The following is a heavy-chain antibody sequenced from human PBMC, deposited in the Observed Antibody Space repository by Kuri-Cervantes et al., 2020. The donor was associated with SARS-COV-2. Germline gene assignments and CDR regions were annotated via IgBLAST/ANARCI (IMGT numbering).Heavy chain of an antibody. CDR2: INHSGST. D-gene: IGHD1-1*01. V-gene: IGHV4-34*01. CDR1: GGSFSGYY. J-gene: IGHJ4*02. Sequence: SQTLSLTCAVYGGSFSGYYWSWIRQPPGKGLEWIGEINHSGSTNYNPSLKSRVTISGDTSKNQFSLKLSSVTAADTAVYYCARGRPNFDYWGQGTLVTVSS. CDR3: ARGRPNFDY.